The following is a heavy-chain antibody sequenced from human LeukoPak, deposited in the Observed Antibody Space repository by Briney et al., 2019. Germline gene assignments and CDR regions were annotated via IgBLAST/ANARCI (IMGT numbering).Heavy chain of an antibody. D-gene: IGHD1-26*01. Sequence: GGSLRLSCAASGFTFSSYAMTWVRQAPGKGLEWVSLISSNGVNTYYADSVKGRFTISRDNSKNTLYVQMNSLRAEDTAVYHCAKDRGWWELHFDYWGQGTLVTVSS. V-gene: IGHV3-23*01. CDR2: ISSNGVNT. CDR3: AKDRGWWELHFDY. J-gene: IGHJ4*02. CDR1: GFTFSSYA.